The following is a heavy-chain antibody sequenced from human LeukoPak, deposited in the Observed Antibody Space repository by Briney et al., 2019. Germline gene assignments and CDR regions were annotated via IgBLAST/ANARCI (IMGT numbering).Heavy chain of an antibody. V-gene: IGHV5-51*01. CDR3: ARLSVVVTRPSVFDF. D-gene: IGHD2-21*02. Sequence: GESLKISCKGSGYLFTNHWIGWVRQMPGKGLEWMGMIFPGDSDTRYSPSFQGQVTISVDTSINTASLQWSSLKASDTAMYYCARLSVVVTRPSVFDFWGQGSLVIVS. CDR1: GYLFTNHW. J-gene: IGHJ4*02. CDR2: IFPGDSDT.